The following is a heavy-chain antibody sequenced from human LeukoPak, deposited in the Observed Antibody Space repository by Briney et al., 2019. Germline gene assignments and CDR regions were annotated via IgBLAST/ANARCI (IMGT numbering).Heavy chain of an antibody. CDR3: AKGIAAAGPGVDY. CDR2: INHDGSST. Sequence: GGSLRLSCATSGFTFTTFWMHWVRQAPGKGLVWVSRINHDGSSTNYADSVKGRFTISRDNAKNSLYLQMNSLRAEDMALYYCAKGIAAAGPGVDYWGQGTLVTVSS. V-gene: IGHV3-74*01. CDR1: GFTFTTFW. D-gene: IGHD6-13*01. J-gene: IGHJ4*02.